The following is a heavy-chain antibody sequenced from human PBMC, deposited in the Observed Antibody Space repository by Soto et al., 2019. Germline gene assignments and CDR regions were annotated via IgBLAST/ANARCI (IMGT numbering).Heavy chain of an antibody. CDR1: GFTFSYYW. Sequence: EVQLVESGGGLVQPGESLRLSCAASGFTFSYYWMHWVRQTPGKGLLWVSHIHNDGSRTTYADSVKGRFTISRDNARNTVYLAMNSRRDDDTVVYYCARGDRGAFDLWGQGTAVTVSS. CDR2: IHNDGSRT. D-gene: IGHD1-26*01. CDR3: ARGDRGAFDL. V-gene: IGHV3-74*03. J-gene: IGHJ3*01.